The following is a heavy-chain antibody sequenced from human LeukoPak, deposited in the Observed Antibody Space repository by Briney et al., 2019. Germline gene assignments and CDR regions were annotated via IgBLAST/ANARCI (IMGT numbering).Heavy chain of an antibody. CDR1: AFTFSDYV. CDR2: ISAAGRST. CDR3: AKRFCGEGPGFYFDF. Sequence: GASLRLSCAASAFTFSDYVMTWVRQPPGKGLEWVSVISAAGRSTYYADSVRGRLIISRDNSKNTLYLQMSSLRSEDTAVYYCAKRFCGEGPGFYFDFWGQGTLVTVSS. J-gene: IGHJ4*02. V-gene: IGHV3-23*01. D-gene: IGHD2-21*01.